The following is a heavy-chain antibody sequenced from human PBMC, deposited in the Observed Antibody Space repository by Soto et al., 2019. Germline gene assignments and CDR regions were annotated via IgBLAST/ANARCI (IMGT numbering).Heavy chain of an antibody. CDR1: GYTFTSYG. CDR3: ARGRYGDY. V-gene: IGHV1-18*01. CDR2: ISAHNGNT. J-gene: IGHJ4*02. Sequence: QVHLVQSGAEVKKPGASVKVSCKASGYTFTSYGITWVRQAPGQGLEWMGWISAHNGNTDYAQKLQGRVIVTRDTPTSTAYMELGGLRSDDTAVYYCARGRYGDYWGQGALVTVSS. D-gene: IGHD1-1*01.